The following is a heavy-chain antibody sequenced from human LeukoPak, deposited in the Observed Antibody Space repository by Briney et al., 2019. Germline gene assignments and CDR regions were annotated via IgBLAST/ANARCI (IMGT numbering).Heavy chain of an antibody. D-gene: IGHD5-18*01. V-gene: IGHV3-7*01. Sequence: GGSLRLSCAASGFALSSHWMTWVRQAPGKGLEWVANINQGGSEKYHVDSVRGRFTISRDNAKSSLYLQMNSLRVDDTAVYYCARDGYRSAMDVCGQGTTVTVSS. CDR2: INQGGSEK. CDR1: GFALSSHW. CDR3: ARDGYRSAMDV. J-gene: IGHJ6*02.